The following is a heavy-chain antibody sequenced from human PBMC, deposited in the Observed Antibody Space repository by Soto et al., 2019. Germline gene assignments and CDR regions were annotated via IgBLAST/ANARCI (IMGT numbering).Heavy chain of an antibody. D-gene: IGHD3-16*01. Sequence: CAASGFSISRYAMSCVRQAPGKGLEWVSAISGSGGSTYYADSVKGRFTISRDNSKNTLYLQMNSLRAEDTAVYYFAKVYGDYNWAVGEYYLDYRARGTLLTVSA. CDR2: ISGSGGST. CDR1: GFSISRYA. J-gene: IGHJ4*01. CDR3: AKVYGDYNWAVGEYYLDY. V-gene: IGHV3-23*01.